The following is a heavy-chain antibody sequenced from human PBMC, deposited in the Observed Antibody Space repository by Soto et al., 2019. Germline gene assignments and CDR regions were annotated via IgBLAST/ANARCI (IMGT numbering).Heavy chain of an antibody. V-gene: IGHV4-34*01. CDR3: ARSIPRMWIQLEVYFDY. J-gene: IGHJ4*02. CDR1: GGSFSGYY. CDR2: INHSGST. D-gene: IGHD5-18*01. Sequence: PSETLSLTCAVYGGSFSGYYWSWIRQPPGKGLEWIGEINHSGSTNYNPSLKSRVTISVDTSKNQFSLKLSSVTAADTAVYYCARSIPRMWIQLEVYFDYWGQGTLVTVS.